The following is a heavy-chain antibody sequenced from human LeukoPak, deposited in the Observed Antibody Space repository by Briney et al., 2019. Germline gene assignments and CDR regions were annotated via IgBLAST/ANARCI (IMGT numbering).Heavy chain of an antibody. D-gene: IGHD6-13*01. CDR3: AKDRLAAAGKVLWFDP. CDR1: GFTFSSYA. CDR2: ISGSGGST. Sequence: GGSLRLSCAASGFTFSSYAMSWVRQAPGKGLEWVSAISGSGGSTYYADSVKGRFTISRDNSKNTLYLQMNSLRAEDTAVYYCAKDRLAAAGKVLWFDPRGQGTLVTVSS. V-gene: IGHV3-23*01. J-gene: IGHJ5*02.